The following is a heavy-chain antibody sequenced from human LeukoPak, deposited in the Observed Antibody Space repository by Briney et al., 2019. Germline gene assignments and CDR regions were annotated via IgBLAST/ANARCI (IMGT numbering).Heavy chain of an antibody. V-gene: IGHV3-48*03. Sequence: GGSLRLSCAASGFTFSSYEMNWVRQAPGKGLEWVSYISSSGSNIYYADSVKGRFTISRDNAKNSLYLQMNSLRAEDTAVYYCARDKITFGGVTINWFDPWGQGTLVTVSS. CDR3: ARDKITFGGVTINWFDP. CDR2: ISSSGSNI. J-gene: IGHJ5*02. CDR1: GFTFSSYE. D-gene: IGHD3-16*01.